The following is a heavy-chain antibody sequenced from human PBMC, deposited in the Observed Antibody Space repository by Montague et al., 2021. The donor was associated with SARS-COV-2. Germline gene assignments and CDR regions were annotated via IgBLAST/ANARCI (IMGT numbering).Heavy chain of an antibody. D-gene: IGHD3-9*01. CDR3: ARDILTGYLYGMDV. V-gene: IGHV2-70*01. Sequence: PALVKPTQTLTLTCTFSGFSLRTSGMCVSWIRQPPGKALEWLALIDWDDDKYYSTSLKTRLTISKDTSKDQVVLTMTNMDPVDTATYYCARDILTGYLYGMDVWGQGTTVTVSS. CDR1: GFSLRTSGMC. J-gene: IGHJ6*02. CDR2: IDWDDDK.